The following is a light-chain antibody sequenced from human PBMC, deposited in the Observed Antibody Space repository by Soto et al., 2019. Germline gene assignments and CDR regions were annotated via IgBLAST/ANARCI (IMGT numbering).Light chain of an antibody. CDR1: SSDVGGYNY. CDR2: EVS. CDR3: SSYTSDSSYV. Sequence: QSALTQPASVSGSPGQSITISCTGTSSDVGGYNYVSWYQQHPGKAPKLMIYEVSNRPSGVSNRFSASKSGNTASLFISGLQAEDEADYYCSSYTSDSSYVFGSGTKVTV. J-gene: IGLJ1*01. V-gene: IGLV2-14*01.